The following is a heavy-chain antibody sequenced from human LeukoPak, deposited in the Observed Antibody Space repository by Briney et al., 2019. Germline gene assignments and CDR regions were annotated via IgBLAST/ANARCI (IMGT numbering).Heavy chain of an antibody. Sequence: PGGSLRLSCAASGFTFSSYWMNWVRQAPGKGLEWVANIRQDGSEKHYVDSVKGRFTTSRDNAQNSLFLQMNSLRAEDTAVYYCARDQGSSGVSDDWGHGTLVTVSS. D-gene: IGHD6-13*01. CDR3: ARDQGSSGVSDD. J-gene: IGHJ4*01. CDR1: GFTFSSYW. CDR2: IRQDGSEK. V-gene: IGHV3-7*04.